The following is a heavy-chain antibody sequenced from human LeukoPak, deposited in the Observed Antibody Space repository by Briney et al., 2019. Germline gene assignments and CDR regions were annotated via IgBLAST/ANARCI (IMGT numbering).Heavy chain of an antibody. D-gene: IGHD3-22*01. CDR3: ATGGASLKRYYDSSGYYIVY. V-gene: IGHV3-30*02. CDR1: ALTFNSCG. CDR2: IRNDGSNS. Sequence: GGSLRLSCAASALTFNSCGMHWVRQAPGKGLEGVAFIRNDGSNSYYADSVKGRFTISRDNSKNTLYLQMNSLRAEDTAVYYCATGGASLKRYYDSSGYYIVYWGQGTLVTVSS. J-gene: IGHJ4*02.